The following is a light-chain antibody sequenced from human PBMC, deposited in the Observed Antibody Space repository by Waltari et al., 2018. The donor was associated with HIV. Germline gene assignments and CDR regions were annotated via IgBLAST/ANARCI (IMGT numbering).Light chain of an antibody. J-gene: IGLJ3*02. CDR2: SNS. CDR3: ATWDDTLDGPV. CDR1: TSNIGSTS. V-gene: IGLV1-44*01. Sequence: QSVLTQSPSASATPGQRVTISCSGGTSNIGSTSVCWYQQVPGTAPQLFMFSNSLRPSGVPDRFSGSKSGTSASLAISGLQSEDEADYYCATWDDTLDGPVFGGGTRLTVL.